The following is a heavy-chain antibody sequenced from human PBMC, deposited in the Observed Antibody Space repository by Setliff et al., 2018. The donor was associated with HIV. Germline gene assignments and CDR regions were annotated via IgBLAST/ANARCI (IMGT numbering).Heavy chain of an antibody. CDR3: ARNTRAGDFDY. CDR1: GGSFSGYY. D-gene: IGHD3-10*01. CDR2: FTHGRST. V-gene: IGHV4-34*01. J-gene: IGHJ4*02. Sequence: SETLSLTCAVYGGSFSGYYWSWIRQPPGKGLEWIGEFTHGRSTNNNPSLKSRVTISGDTSKNQFSLRLTSVTAADTAVYYCARNTRAGDFDYWGQGTLVTVSS.